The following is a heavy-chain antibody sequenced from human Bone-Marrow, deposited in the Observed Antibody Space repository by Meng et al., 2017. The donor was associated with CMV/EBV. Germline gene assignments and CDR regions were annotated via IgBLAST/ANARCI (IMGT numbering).Heavy chain of an antibody. CDR2: ISYDGSNK. CDR3: ARNVGDF. CDR1: GFTFSSYA. J-gene: IGHJ6*02. V-gene: IGHV3-30-3*01. Sequence: GGSLRLSCAASGFTFSSYAMHWVRQAPGKGLEWVAVISYDGSNKYYADSVKGRFTISRDNSKNTLYLQMNSLRAEDTAVYYCARNVGDFWGQGTTVTVSS. D-gene: IGHD2-15*01.